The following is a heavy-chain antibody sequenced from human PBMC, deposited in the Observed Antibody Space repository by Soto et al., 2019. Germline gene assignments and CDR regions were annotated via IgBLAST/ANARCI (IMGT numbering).Heavy chain of an antibody. CDR2: INAYNGNT. D-gene: IGHD6-19*01. CDR3: ARDPVAGSYLDY. Sequence: QVQLVQSGAEVKKPGASVKVSCKASGYTFTSYGISWVRQAPGQGLEWMGWINAYNGNTNYAQKLQGRVTMTTNTSTSTAYMQLRSLRSEDTAVYYWARDPVAGSYLDYWGQGALVTVSS. V-gene: IGHV1-18*01. CDR1: GYTFTSYG. J-gene: IGHJ4*02.